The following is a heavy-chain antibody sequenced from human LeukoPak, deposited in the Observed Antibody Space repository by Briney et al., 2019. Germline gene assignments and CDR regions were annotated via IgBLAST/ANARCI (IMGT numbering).Heavy chain of an antibody. Sequence: SVKVSCKASGGTFSSYAISWVRQAPGQGLEWMGRIIPILGIANYAQKSQGRVTITADKSTSTAYMELSSLRSEDTAVYYCARDRSSAGLDVWGQGTTVTVSS. CDR3: ARDRSSAGLDV. CDR2: IIPILGIA. V-gene: IGHV1-69*04. J-gene: IGHJ6*02. D-gene: IGHD3-22*01. CDR1: GGTFSSYA.